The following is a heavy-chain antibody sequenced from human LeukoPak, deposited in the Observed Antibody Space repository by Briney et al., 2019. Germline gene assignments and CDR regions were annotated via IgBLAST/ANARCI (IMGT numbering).Heavy chain of an antibody. CDR2: IYYSGST. J-gene: IGHJ4*02. CDR1: GGSISSSSYY. V-gene: IGHV4-39*01. CDR3: ARSKGYNWNYLLDY. D-gene: IGHD1-7*01. Sequence: SETLSLTCTVSGGSISSSSYYWGWIRQPPGKGLEWIGSIYYSGSTYYNPSLKSRVTISVDTSKNQFSLKLSSVTAADTAVYYCARSKGYNWNYLLDYWGQGTLVTVSS.